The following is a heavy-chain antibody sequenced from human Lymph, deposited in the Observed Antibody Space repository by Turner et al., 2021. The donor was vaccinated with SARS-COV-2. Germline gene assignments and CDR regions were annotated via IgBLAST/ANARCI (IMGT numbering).Heavy chain of an antibody. CDR3: AWALYYYYGMDV. V-gene: IGHV3-30*03. CDR1: GFPFISYG. CDR2: ISYDGGHK. Sequence: QVQLVESGGGVVQPGRSLRLSCAASGFPFISYGMHWVRQAPGKGLEWVAVISYDGGHKSYADSVKGRFTISRDNSKNTLYLQMISLRAEDTAVYYCAWALYYYYGMDVWGQGTTVTVSS. J-gene: IGHJ6*02.